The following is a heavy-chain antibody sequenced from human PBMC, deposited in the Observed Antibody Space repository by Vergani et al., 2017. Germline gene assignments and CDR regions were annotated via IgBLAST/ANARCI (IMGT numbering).Heavy chain of an antibody. CDR2: IYYSGST. J-gene: IGHJ2*01. V-gene: IGHV4-30-4*01. D-gene: IGHD1-1*01. CDR1: GGSISSGDYY. CDR3: ARHLLDYWYFDL. Sequence: QVQLQESGPGLVKPSQTLSLTCTVSGGSISSGDYYWSWLRQPPGKGLEWIGYIYYSGSTYYNPYLKSRVTISVDTSKNQLSLRLSSVTAADTAVYDCARHLLDYWYFDLWGRGTLVTVSS.